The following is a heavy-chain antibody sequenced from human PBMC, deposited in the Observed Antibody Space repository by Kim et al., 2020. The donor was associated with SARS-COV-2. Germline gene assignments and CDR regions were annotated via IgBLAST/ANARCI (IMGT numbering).Heavy chain of an antibody. D-gene: IGHD3-10*01. V-gene: IGHV3-23*01. J-gene: IGHJ5*02. CDR3: AKVPYYYGSGGYP. Sequence: ADSGKGRFTISRDNSKNTLYLQMNSLRAEDTAVYYCAKVPYYYGSGGYPWGQGTLVTVSS.